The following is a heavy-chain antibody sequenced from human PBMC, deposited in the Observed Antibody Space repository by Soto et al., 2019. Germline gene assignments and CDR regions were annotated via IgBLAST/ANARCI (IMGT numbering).Heavy chain of an antibody. Sequence: VQLVQSGAEVTKPGASVNVYCQASGYTFTSYYMHWVRQAPGQGLEWMGIINHSGGSTNYAQKFQGIVTMTRDTSTSTVYMELSSLRSEDTAVYYCARGKWLDYWGQGPLVTVSS. D-gene: IGHD5-12*01. V-gene: IGHV1-46*01. CDR3: ARGKWLDY. J-gene: IGHJ4*02. CDR1: GYTFTSYY. CDR2: INHSGGST.